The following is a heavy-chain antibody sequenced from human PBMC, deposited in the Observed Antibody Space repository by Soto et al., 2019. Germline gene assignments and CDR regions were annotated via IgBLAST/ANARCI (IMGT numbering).Heavy chain of an antibody. CDR2: RWYDGSNK. CDR3: ARDPSNYVTRTGAYYYYGMDV. Sequence: GGYLRLSCAASGFTFSSYGMHWVRKAPGKGLEWVAVRWYDGSNKYYADSVKGRFTISRDNSKNTLYLQMNSLRAEDTAVYYCARDPSNYVTRTGAYYYYGMDVWGQGTTVTVSS. J-gene: IGHJ6*02. D-gene: IGHD4-4*01. V-gene: IGHV3-33*01. CDR1: GFTFSSYG.